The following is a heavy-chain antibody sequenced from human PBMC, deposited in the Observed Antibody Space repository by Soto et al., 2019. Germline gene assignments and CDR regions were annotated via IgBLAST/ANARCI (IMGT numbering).Heavy chain of an antibody. CDR1: GGTFSSYA. V-gene: IGHV1-69*13. CDR2: IIPIFGTA. D-gene: IGHD2-2*01. Sequence: SVKVSCKASGGTFSSYAISWVRQAPGQGLEWMGGIIPIFGTANYAQKFQGRVTITADESTSTAYMELSSLRSEGTAVYYCARESADIVVVPAVNNWFDPWGQGTLVTVSS. J-gene: IGHJ5*02. CDR3: ARESADIVVVPAVNNWFDP.